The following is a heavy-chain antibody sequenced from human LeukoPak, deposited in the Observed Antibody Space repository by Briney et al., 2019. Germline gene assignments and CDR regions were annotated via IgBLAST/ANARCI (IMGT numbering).Heavy chain of an antibody. CDR2: IYPGDSDT. J-gene: IGHJ4*02. CDR3: ARRGGMAAIDF. CDR1: GYIVTNYW. D-gene: IGHD2-2*01. Sequence: GESLKISCKGSGYIVTNYWIGWARQMPGKGLEWMGIIYPGDSDTRYSPSFQGQVTISADKSITTAYLQWGSLQASDSAKYYCARRGGMAAIDFWGQGTLVTVSS. V-gene: IGHV5-51*01.